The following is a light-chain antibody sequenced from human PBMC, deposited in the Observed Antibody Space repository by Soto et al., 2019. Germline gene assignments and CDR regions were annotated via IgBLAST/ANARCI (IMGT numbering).Light chain of an antibody. V-gene: IGKV3-15*01. Sequence: EIVMTQSPATLSVSPGERATLSCRASQSVSSNLAWYQQKPGQAPRLLIYGASTRATGIPARFSGSGSGTAVALTISSSQSEDFAVYYCQQYNNWRPWTFGQGTKVEIK. CDR3: QQYNNWRPWT. J-gene: IGKJ1*01. CDR1: QSVSSN. CDR2: GAS.